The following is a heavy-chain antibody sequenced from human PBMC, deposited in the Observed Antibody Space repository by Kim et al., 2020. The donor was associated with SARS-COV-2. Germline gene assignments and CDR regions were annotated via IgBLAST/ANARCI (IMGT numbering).Heavy chain of an antibody. D-gene: IGHD4-17*01. J-gene: IGHJ4*02. CDR3: ARDLALISPELRWFAFDY. CDR2: IIPIFGTA. CDR1: GGTFSSYA. Sequence: SVKVSCKASGGTFSSYAISWVRQAPGQGLEWMGGIIPIFGTANYAQKFQGRVTITADESTSTAYMELSSLRSEDTAVYYCARDLALISPELRWFAFDYWGQGTLVTVSS. V-gene: IGHV1-69*13.